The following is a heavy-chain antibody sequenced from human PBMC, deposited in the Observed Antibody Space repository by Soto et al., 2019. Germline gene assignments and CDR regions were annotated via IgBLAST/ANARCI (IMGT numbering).Heavy chain of an antibody. D-gene: IGHD3-3*01. J-gene: IGHJ6*02. Sequence: ASVTVSCKASGYTFTTYGIAWVRQAPGQGPEWMGWISVYNGNTNSAEKVRGRLTMTTDRYTNTAYMDLRSLRSDDTAVYYCARCKDFWSGYSRCGMDVWGQGTTVTVSS. CDR3: ARCKDFWSGYSRCGMDV. CDR1: GYTFTTYG. V-gene: IGHV1-18*01. CDR2: ISVYNGNT.